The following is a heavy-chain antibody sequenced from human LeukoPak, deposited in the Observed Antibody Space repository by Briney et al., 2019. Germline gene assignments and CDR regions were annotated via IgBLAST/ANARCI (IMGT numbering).Heavy chain of an antibody. Sequence: SETLSLTCTVSRASVTTYYWSWIRQPPGKGLEWIGYIYYSGSTSYNPSLKGQVTMSVDTSKNQFSLRLSSVTAADTAVYYCARGSDFGDFWGQGTLVTVSS. D-gene: IGHD4-17*01. J-gene: IGHJ4*02. CDR1: RASVTTYY. V-gene: IGHV4-59*02. CDR3: ARGSDFGDF. CDR2: IYYSGST.